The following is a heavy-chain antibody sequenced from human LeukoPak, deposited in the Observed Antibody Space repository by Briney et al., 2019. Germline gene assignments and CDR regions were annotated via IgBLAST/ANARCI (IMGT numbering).Heavy chain of an antibody. J-gene: IGHJ4*02. D-gene: IGHD5-18*01. CDR3: AARGYSYGYEAY. Sequence: GGSLRLSCAASGFTFTSYSMNWVRQAPGKGLEWVSTISGGGGSTYYADSVKGRFTISRDNSKNTLYLQMNSLRAEDTAVYYCAARGYSYGYEAYWGQGTLVTVSS. V-gene: IGHV3-23*01. CDR1: GFTFTSYS. CDR2: ISGGGGST.